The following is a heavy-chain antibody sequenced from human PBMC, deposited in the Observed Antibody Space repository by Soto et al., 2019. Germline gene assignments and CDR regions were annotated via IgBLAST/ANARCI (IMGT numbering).Heavy chain of an antibody. V-gene: IGHV1-18*01. J-gene: IGHJ6*02. CDR3: ARVVSTVAGPYGMDV. CDR1: GYTFTSYV. Sequence: QVQLVQSGAEVKKHGASVKVSCRASGYTFTSYVISWVRQAPGQGLEWMGWISAYNGNTNFAQKLHARVTMTTDTSTSIAYMELRSLRSDDTAVYSCARVVSTVAGPYGMDVCGQGTTVTVSS. CDR2: ISAYNGNT. D-gene: IGHD6-19*01.